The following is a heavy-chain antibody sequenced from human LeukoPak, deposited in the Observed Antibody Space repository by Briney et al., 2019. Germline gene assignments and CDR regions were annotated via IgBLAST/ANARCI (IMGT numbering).Heavy chain of an antibody. CDR1: GFRISGYV. CDR2: ISPDGTT. J-gene: IGHJ4*02. Sequence: GGSLRLSCVASGFRISGYVMHWVRQAPGKGPESVSAISPDGTTYYANSVKGRFSISGDKSQNTLYLKMNSLTAEDTTVYYCARVAGDHNYFDYWGQGTLVTVSS. V-gene: IGHV3-64*04. D-gene: IGHD7-27*01. CDR3: ARVAGDHNYFDY.